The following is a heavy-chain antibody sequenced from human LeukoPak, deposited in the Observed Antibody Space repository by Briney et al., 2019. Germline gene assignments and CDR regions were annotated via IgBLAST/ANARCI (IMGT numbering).Heavy chain of an antibody. CDR2: ISGRSTTI. Sequence: GGPLRLSCAASAFTFSDYSMNWVRQAPGKGLEWISYISGRSTTIYYADSVRGRFTISRDNAKNSMYLQMNSLRAEDTAVYYCARDRLTSGSCFFDYWGQGTLVTVSS. CDR1: AFTFSDYS. V-gene: IGHV3-48*01. CDR3: ARDRLTSGSCFFDY. D-gene: IGHD1-26*01. J-gene: IGHJ4*02.